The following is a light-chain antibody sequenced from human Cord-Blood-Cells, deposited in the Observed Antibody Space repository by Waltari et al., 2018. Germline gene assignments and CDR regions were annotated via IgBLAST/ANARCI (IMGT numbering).Light chain of an antibody. CDR1: SSDVGSYNI. CDR2: EVS. J-gene: IGLJ2*01. V-gene: IGLV2-23*02. CDR3: CSYAGSSTFV. Sequence: QSALTQPASVSGPPGQSITISCTGTSSDVGSYNIVSWYQQHPGKAPKLMIYEVSKRPSGVSNRFSGSKSGNTASLTISGLQAEDEADYYCCSYAGSSTFVFGGGTKLTVL.